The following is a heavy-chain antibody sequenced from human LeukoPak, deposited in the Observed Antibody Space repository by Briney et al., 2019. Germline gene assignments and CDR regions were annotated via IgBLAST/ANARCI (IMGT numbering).Heavy chain of an antibody. J-gene: IGHJ4*02. D-gene: IGHD1-26*01. Sequence: GGSLRLSCAASGFTFSSYAMHWVRQAPGKGLEWVAVISYDGSNKYYADSVKGRFTISRDNSKNTLYLQMNSLRAEDTAVYYCAIRYSGSYNDYWGQGTLVTVSS. CDR3: AIRYSGSYNDY. CDR2: ISYDGSNK. V-gene: IGHV3-30*04. CDR1: GFTFSSYA.